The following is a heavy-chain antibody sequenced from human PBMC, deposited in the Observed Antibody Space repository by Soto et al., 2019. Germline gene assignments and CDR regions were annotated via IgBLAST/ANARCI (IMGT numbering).Heavy chain of an antibody. Sequence: QVQLVESGGGVVQPGRSLRLSCAASGFTFSSYDMHWVRQAPGKGLEWVAVIWYDGSNKYYADSVKGRFTISRDNSKNTLYLQMNSLRAEDTAVYYCARDRGNWNDYGMDVWGQGTTVTVSS. D-gene: IGHD1-20*01. J-gene: IGHJ6*02. CDR3: ARDRGNWNDYGMDV. V-gene: IGHV3-33*01. CDR2: IWYDGSNK. CDR1: GFTFSSYD.